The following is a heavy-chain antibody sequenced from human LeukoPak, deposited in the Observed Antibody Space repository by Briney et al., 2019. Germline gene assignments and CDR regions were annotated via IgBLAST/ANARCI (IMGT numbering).Heavy chain of an antibody. V-gene: IGHV3-7*01. CDR3: ARDPNAAAGTPFDY. D-gene: IGHD6-13*01. J-gene: IGHJ4*02. CDR1: GFTFSSYW. Sequence: GGSLRLSCAASGFTFSSYWMSWVRQVPGKGLEWVANIKQDGSEKLYVDSVKGRFTISRDNAKNSLYLQMNSLRAEDTAVYYCARDPNAAAGTPFDYWGQGTLVTVSS. CDR2: IKQDGSEK.